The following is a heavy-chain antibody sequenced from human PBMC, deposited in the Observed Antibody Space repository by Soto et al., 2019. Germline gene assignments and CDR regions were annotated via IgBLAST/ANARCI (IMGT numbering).Heavy chain of an antibody. D-gene: IGHD5-18*01. CDR2: IYYSGST. CDR3: ARSRSAMGYNWFDP. CDR1: GGSISSYY. Sequence: SETLSLNFTVSGGSISSYYWSWIRQPPGKGLEWIGYIYYSGSTNYNPSLKSRVTISVDTSKNQFSLKLSSVTAADTAVYYCARSRSAMGYNWFDPWGQGTLVTVSS. V-gene: IGHV4-59*01. J-gene: IGHJ5*02.